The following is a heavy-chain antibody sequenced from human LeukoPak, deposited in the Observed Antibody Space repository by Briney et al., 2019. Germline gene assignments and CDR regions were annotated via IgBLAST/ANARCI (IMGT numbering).Heavy chain of an antibody. CDR1: GGSISSGGYY. CDR3: ARGTGGDY. Sequence: PSQTLSLTCAVSGGSISSGGYYWSWIRQPPGKGLEWIGYVYYSGSTNCNPSLKSRVTMSVDTSKNLFSLKLNSVTAADTAVYYCARGTGGDYWGQGTLVTVSS. J-gene: IGHJ4*02. CDR2: VYYSGST. D-gene: IGHD1-14*01. V-gene: IGHV4-61*08.